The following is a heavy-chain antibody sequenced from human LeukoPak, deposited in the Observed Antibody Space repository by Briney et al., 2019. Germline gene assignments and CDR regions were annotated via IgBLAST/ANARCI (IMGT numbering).Heavy chain of an antibody. Sequence: SETLSLTCAVYGGSFSGYYWSWIRQPPGKGLEWIGEINHSGSTNYNPSLKSRVTMSVDTSKNQFSLKLSSVTAADTAVYYCARTGTGARLDYWGQGTLVTVSS. D-gene: IGHD6-6*01. CDR2: INHSGST. V-gene: IGHV4-34*01. CDR1: GGSFSGYY. J-gene: IGHJ4*02. CDR3: ARTGTGARLDY.